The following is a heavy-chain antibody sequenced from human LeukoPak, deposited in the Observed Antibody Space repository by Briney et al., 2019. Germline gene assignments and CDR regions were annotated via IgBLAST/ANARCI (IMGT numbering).Heavy chain of an antibody. V-gene: IGHV4-39*07. CDR3: ARDKGSGNNWFDP. Sequence: PSETLSLTCTVSGVSISSSSSYWGWIRQPPGKGLEWIGSIYYSGSTYYNPSLKSRVTISVDTSKNQFSLKPSSVTAADTAVYYCARDKGSGNNWFDPWGQGTLVTVSS. CDR2: IYYSGST. D-gene: IGHD3-10*01. J-gene: IGHJ5*02. CDR1: GVSISSSSSY.